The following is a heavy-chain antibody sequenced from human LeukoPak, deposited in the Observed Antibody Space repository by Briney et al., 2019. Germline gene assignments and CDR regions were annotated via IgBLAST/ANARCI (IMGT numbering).Heavy chain of an antibody. CDR1: GGSFSGYY. Sequence: SETLSLTCAVYGGSFSGYYRSWIRQPPGKGLEWIGEINHSGSTSYNPSLKSRVTISVDTSKNQFSLKLSSVTAADTAVYYCARGLKTATKSGYCSGGSCRTHYYGMDVWGKGTTVTVSS. J-gene: IGHJ6*04. D-gene: IGHD2-15*01. CDR3: ARGLKTATKSGYCSGGSCRTHYYGMDV. CDR2: INHSGST. V-gene: IGHV4-34*01.